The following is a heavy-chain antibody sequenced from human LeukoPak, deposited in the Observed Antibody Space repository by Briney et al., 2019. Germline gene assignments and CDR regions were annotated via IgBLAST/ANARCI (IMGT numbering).Heavy chain of an antibody. J-gene: IGHJ4*02. CDR1: GFTFSSYE. D-gene: IGHD1-26*01. V-gene: IGHV3-48*03. CDR2: ISSSGSTI. CDR3: AKGLQWELPFDY. Sequence: PGGSLRLSCAASGFTFSSYEMNWVRQAPGKGLEWVSYISSSGSTIYYADSVKGRFTISRDNSKNTLYVQMNSLRAEDTAVYSCAKGLQWELPFDYWGQGTLVTVSS.